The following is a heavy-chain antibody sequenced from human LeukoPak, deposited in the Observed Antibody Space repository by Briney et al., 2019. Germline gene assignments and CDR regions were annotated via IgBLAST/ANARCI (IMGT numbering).Heavy chain of an antibody. D-gene: IGHD3-10*01. J-gene: IGHJ4*02. Sequence: PGGSLRLSCTASGFTLSNYAMSWVRQGPGKGLEWVSAIAVTGGTYHADSVRGRLTISRDSSKNTLYLQMSSLRAEDAGVYYCARGRPYYGSGSYYGPLNYFDYWGQGTLVTVSS. CDR3: ARGRPYYGSGSYYGPLNYFDY. CDR2: IAVTGGT. V-gene: IGHV3-23*01. CDR1: GFTLSNYA.